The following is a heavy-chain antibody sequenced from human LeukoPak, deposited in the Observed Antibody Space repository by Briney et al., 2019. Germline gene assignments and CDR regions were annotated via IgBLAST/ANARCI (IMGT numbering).Heavy chain of an antibody. CDR3: ARSRYILVGATRVSPNWFDP. D-gene: IGHD1-26*01. CDR1: GGSFSGYY. J-gene: IGHJ5*02. CDR2: INHSGST. V-gene: IGHV4-34*01. Sequence: SETLSLTCAVYGGSFSGYYWSWIRQPPGKGLEWIGEINHSGSTNYNPSLKSRVTISGDTSKNQFSLKLSSVTAADTAVYYCARSRYILVGATRVSPNWFDPWGQGTLVTVSS.